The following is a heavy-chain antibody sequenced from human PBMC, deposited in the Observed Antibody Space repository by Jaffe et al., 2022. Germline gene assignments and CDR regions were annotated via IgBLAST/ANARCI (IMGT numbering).Heavy chain of an antibody. Sequence: QVQLQESGPGLVKPSETLSLTCAVSGYSISSGYYWGWIRQPPGKGLEWIGSIYHSGSTYYNPSLKSRVTISVDTSKNQFSLKLSSVTAADTAVYYCARDGDYDYIWGSYRYTGRGFDPWGQGTLVTVSS. D-gene: IGHD3-16*02. CDR1: GYSISSGYY. CDR2: IYHSGST. CDR3: ARDGDYDYIWGSYRYTGRGFDP. J-gene: IGHJ5*02. V-gene: IGHV4-38-2*02.